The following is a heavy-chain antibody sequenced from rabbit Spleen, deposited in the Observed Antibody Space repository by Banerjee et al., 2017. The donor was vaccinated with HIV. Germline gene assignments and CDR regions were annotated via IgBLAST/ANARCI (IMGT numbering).Heavy chain of an antibody. CDR3: ARDTSSSFSSYGMDL. CDR1: GFSFSSSDY. CDR2: IYPGSSGAT. J-gene: IGHJ6*01. V-gene: IGHV1S45*01. D-gene: IGHD1-1*01. Sequence: QEQLEESGGGLVQPEGSLTLTCKASGFSFSSSDYMCWVRQAPGKGLEWIACIYPGSSGATYYATWAKGRFTASKTSSTTVTLQMTRLTAADTATYFCARDTSSSFSSYGMDLWGPGTLVTVS.